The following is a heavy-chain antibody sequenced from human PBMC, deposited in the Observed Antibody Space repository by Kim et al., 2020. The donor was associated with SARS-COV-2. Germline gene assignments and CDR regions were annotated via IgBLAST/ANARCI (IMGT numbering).Heavy chain of an antibody. V-gene: IGHV3-48*02. J-gene: IGHJ4*02. Sequence: YADSVKGRFTISRDNAKNSLYLQMNSMRDEDTAVYYCARDPFGVVRYFDYWGQGTLVTVSS. D-gene: IGHD3-3*01. CDR3: ARDPFGVVRYFDY.